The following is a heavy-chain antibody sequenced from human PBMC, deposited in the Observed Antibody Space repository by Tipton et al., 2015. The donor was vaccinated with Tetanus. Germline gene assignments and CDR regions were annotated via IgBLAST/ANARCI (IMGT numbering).Heavy chain of an antibody. D-gene: IGHD5-18*01. CDR2: ISAYNGNT. J-gene: IGHJ4*02. V-gene: IGHV1-18*01. Sequence: QLVQSGAEVKKPGASVKVSCKASGYTFTSYGISWVRQAPGQGLEWMGWISAYNGNTNYAQKLQDRVTMTTDTSTSPAYMELRSLRSDDTAVYYCARAYTAMVMGGGFDYWGQGTLVTVSS. CDR3: ARAYTAMVMGGGFDY. CDR1: GYTFTSYG.